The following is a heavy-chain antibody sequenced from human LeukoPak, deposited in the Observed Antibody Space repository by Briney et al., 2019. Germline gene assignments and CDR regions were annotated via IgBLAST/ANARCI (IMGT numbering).Heavy chain of an antibody. V-gene: IGHV3-33*01. J-gene: IGHJ4*02. D-gene: IGHD6-13*01. Sequence: GGSLRLSCAASGFTFSSYDMHWVRQAPGKGLEWVAVIWYDGSNKYYADSVKGRFTISRDNSKNTMHLQMNSLRAEDTAVYYCARDFKGHSSSFRDWGQGTLVTVSS. CDR3: ARDFKGHSSSFRD. CDR1: GFTFSSYD. CDR2: IWYDGSNK.